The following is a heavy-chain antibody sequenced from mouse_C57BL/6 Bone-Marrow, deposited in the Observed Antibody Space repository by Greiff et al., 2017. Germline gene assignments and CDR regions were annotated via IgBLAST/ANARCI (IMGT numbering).Heavy chain of an antibody. CDR1: GYTFTSYG. D-gene: IGHD4-1*01. V-gene: IGHV1-81*01. CDR3: AREGHLGFDY. Sequence: QVHVKQSGAELARPGASVKLSCKASGYTFTSYGISWVKQRPGQGLEWIGKIYPRSGNTSYNEKFKGKATLTADKSSSTAYMELRSLTSEDSAVDFCAREGHLGFDYWGQGTTLTVSS. CDR2: IYPRSGNT. J-gene: IGHJ2*01.